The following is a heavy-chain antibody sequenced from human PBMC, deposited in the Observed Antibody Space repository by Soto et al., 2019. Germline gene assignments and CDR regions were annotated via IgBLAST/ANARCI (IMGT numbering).Heavy chain of an antibody. CDR1: GFTFDDYA. CDR3: AKDFTMVRGGIDY. V-gene: IGHV3-9*01. D-gene: IGHD3-10*01. CDR2: ISWNSGSI. J-gene: IGHJ4*02. Sequence: EVQLVESGGGLVQPGRSLRLSCAASGFTFDDYAMHWVRQAPGKGLEWVSGISWNSGSIGYADSVKGRFTISRDNAKNSLYLQMNSLRAEDTALYYCAKDFTMVRGGIDYWGQGTLVTVSS.